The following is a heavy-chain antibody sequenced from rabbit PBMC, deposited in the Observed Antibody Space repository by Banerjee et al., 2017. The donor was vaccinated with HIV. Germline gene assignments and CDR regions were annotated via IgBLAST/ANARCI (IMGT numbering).Heavy chain of an antibody. CDR2: IYAGSGGNT. CDR3: AREPYLDYAVYGYGYAHGMDL. Sequence: QSLEESGGDLVKPGASLTLTCTASGFTLSSYWMCWVRQAPGNGLEWIACIYAGSGGNTYYASWAKGRFTISKTSSTTVTLQMTSLTAADTATYFCAREPYLDYAVYGYGYAHGMDLWGPGTLVTVS. D-gene: IGHD6-1*01. J-gene: IGHJ6*01. CDR1: GFTLSSYW. V-gene: IGHV1S40*01.